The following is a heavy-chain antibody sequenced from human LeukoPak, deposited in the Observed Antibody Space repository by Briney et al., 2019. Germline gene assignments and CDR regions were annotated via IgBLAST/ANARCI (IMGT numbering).Heavy chain of an antibody. CDR1: GFTFSNYW. V-gene: IGHV3-21*01. D-gene: IGHD4-23*01. J-gene: IGHJ1*01. Sequence: PGGSLRLSCVDSGFTFSNYWMNWVRQAPGKGLEWVSSISSSSSYIYYADSVKGRFTISRDNAKNSLYLQMNSLRAEDTAVYYCAPYPLGGDFQHWGQGTLVTVSS. CDR2: ISSSSSYI. CDR3: APYPLGGDFQH.